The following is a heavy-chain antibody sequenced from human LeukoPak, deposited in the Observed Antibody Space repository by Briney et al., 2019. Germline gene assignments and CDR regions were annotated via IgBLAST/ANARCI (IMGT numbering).Heavy chain of an antibody. CDR3: ARDVGGYSYGYRPTELYWYFDL. CDR1: GGSISSSSYY. D-gene: IGHD5-18*01. J-gene: IGHJ2*01. Sequence: PSETLSLTCTVSGGSISSSSYYWGWIRQPPGKGLEWIGSIHYSGSTNYNPSLKSRVTISVDTSKNQFSLKLSSVTAADTAVYFCARDVGGYSYGYRPTELYWYFDLWGRGARVTVSS. V-gene: IGHV4-39*07. CDR2: IHYSGST.